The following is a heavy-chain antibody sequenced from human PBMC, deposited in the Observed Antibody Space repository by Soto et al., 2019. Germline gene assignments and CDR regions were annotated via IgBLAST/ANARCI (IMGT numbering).Heavy chain of an antibody. Sequence: PETLSLTCTVSGGSMGSSNWWSWVRQAPGKGLEWIGEVYQSGSTKYNPSLKSRVTILVDKSKNQFSLNLSSVTAADTAVYYCARDARGDSSVNNCFDPWGQGTLVTVPQ. V-gene: IGHV4-4*03. CDR2: VYQSGST. D-gene: IGHD3-10*01. J-gene: IGHJ5*02. CDR3: ARDARGDSSVNNCFDP. CDR1: GGSMGSSNW.